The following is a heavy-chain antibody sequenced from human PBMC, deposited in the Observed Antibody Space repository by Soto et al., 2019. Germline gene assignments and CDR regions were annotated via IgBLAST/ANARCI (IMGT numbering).Heavy chain of an antibody. V-gene: IGHV3-23*01. CDR2: ISGNGGST. CDR3: AKVVGDGNDYDDF. J-gene: IGHJ4*02. CDR1: GFTFSSCA. Sequence: EVQLLESGGGLVQPGGSLRLSCAASGFTFSSCAMGWVRQAPGQGLEWVSGISGNGGSTYYADSVKGRFTISRDTSKNTLDLQMDSLGAEDTAIYYCAKVVGDGNDYDDFWGQGTLVTVSS. D-gene: IGHD3-16*01.